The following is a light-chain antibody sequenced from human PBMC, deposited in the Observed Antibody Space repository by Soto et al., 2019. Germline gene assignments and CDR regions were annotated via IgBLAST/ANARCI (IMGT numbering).Light chain of an antibody. CDR3: QQRSNWPRT. V-gene: IGKV3-11*01. CDR2: DAS. CDR1: QSVNHN. Sequence: TQSQDTLCACPGERVSLSWLASQSVNHNLAWYHQKPGQAPRLLIYDASNRATGIPARFSGSGSGTDFTLTISSLEPEDFAVYYCQQRSNWPRTFGGGTKVDIK. J-gene: IGKJ4*01.